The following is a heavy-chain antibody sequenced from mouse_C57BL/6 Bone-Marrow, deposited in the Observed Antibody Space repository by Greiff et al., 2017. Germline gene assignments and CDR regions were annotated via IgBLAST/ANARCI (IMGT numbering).Heavy chain of an antibody. V-gene: IGHV10-1*01. CDR2: IRSKSNNYAT. CDR3: VRGSNYDYAIDY. D-gene: IGHD2-5*01. CDR1: GFSFNTYA. J-gene: IGHJ4*01. Sequence: DVHLVESGGGLVQPKGSLKLSCAASGFSFNTYAMNWVRQAPGKGLEWVARIRSKSNNYATYYADSVKDRFTISRDDSESMLYLQMNNLKTEDTAMYYCVRGSNYDYAIDYWGQGTSVTVSS.